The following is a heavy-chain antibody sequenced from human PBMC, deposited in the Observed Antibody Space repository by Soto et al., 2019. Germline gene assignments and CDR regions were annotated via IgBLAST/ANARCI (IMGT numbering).Heavy chain of an antibody. J-gene: IGHJ3*02. CDR1: GFTFSSYS. CDR2: ISSSSSYI. Sequence: GGSLRLSCAASGFTFSSYSMNWVRQAPGKGLEWVSSISSSSSYIYYADSVKGRFTISRDNAKNSLYLQMNSLRAEDTAVYYCAREDPSSWYGPDAFDIWGQGTMVTVSS. CDR3: AREDPSSWYGPDAFDI. V-gene: IGHV3-21*01. D-gene: IGHD6-13*01.